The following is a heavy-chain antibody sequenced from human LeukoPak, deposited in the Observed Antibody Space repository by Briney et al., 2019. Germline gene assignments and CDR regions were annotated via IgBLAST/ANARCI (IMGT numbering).Heavy chain of an antibody. D-gene: IGHD6-13*01. Sequence: GASVKVSCKASGYTFTSYDINWVRQATGQGLEWMGWMNPNSANTGYAQKFQGRVTMTRNTTISTAYMELSSLRSEDTAVYYCARTGGGYSSSPYYFDYWGQGTLVTVSS. CDR1: GYTFTSYD. CDR2: MNPNSANT. CDR3: ARTGGGYSSSPYYFDY. V-gene: IGHV1-8*01. J-gene: IGHJ4*02.